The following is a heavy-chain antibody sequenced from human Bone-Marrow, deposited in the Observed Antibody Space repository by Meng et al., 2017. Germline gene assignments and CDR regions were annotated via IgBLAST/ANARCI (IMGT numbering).Heavy chain of an antibody. D-gene: IGHD1-20*01. Sequence: HLGASGAGLVKLGGSVRCSCPAAGFTFVSVSMNWVREDPGRGLEGVSSISSSSSYIYYADSVKGRFTISRDNAKNSLYLKMNSLRADETAVYYCALTDSWGQGTLVTVSS. CDR2: ISSSSSYI. CDR1: GFTFVSVS. CDR3: ALTDS. J-gene: IGHJ4*02. V-gene: IGHV3-21*01.